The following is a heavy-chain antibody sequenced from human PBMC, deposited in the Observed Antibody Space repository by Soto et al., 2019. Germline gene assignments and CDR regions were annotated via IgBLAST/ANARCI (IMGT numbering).Heavy chain of an antibody. Sequence: RGGSSILPSAASGFTFRDHDMSWIRQDPGKGLEWVSIISTRSSYTNYAYSARGRFTISRDNAKNSLYLQMNGLRAEDTAVYSCARDYYDVSGYPYCDYWGQGTPV. D-gene: IGHD3-22*01. J-gene: IGHJ4*02. CDR1: GFTFRDHD. CDR2: ISTRSSYT. CDR3: ARDYYDVSGYPYCDY. V-gene: IGHV3-11*06.